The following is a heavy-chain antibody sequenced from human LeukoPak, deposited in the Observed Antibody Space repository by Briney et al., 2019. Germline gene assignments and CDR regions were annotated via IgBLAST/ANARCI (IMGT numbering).Heavy chain of an antibody. V-gene: IGHV4-61*05. CDR3: VRHGQEGDLYGSGSYNAYDI. Sequence: SETLSLTCTVSGGSISSSTYYWGWIRQPPGKGLEWIGYIYYSGSTNYNPSLKSRVTISVDTSKNQFSLKLSSVTAADTALYYCVRHGQEGDLYGSGSYNAYDIWGQGTLVTVSS. CDR2: IYYSGST. CDR1: GGSISSSTYY. J-gene: IGHJ3*02. D-gene: IGHD3-10*01.